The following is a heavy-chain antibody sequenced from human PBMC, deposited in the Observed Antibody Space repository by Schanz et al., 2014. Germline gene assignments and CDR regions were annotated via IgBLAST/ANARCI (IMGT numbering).Heavy chain of an antibody. V-gene: IGHV3-21*02. CDR3: ARDRHCSTTTCGTD. D-gene: IGHD2-2*01. CDR1: GFTFSSYG. CDR2: ISSSSSHM. Sequence: LVESRGGVVQPGRSLRLSCAASGFTFSSYGMHWVRQAPGKGLEWVSSISSSSSHMNYAGSVKGRFRISRDNAKNSLYLQMNSLRADDTAVYFCARDRHCSTTTCGTDWGQGTLVTVSS. J-gene: IGHJ4*02.